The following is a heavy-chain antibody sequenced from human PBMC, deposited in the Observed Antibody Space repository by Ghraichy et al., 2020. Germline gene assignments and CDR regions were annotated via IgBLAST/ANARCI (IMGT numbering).Heavy chain of an antibody. CDR3: ARGSWGFPFDY. J-gene: IGHJ4*02. CDR2: ISWNSGSI. D-gene: IGHD2-15*01. Sequence: ALRLSCAASGFTFDDYAMHWVRQAPGKGLEWVSGISWNSGSIGYADSVNGRFTISRDNAKNSLYLQMNSLRAEDTALYYCARGSWGFPFDYWGQGTLVTVSS. CDR1: GFTFDDYA. V-gene: IGHV3-9*01.